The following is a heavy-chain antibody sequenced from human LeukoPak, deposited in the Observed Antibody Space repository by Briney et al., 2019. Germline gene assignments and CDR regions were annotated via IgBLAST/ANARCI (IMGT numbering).Heavy chain of an antibody. J-gene: IGHJ6*03. D-gene: IGHD3-3*01. CDR1: GYTFTSYD. CDR3: ARGASDFWSGYWDPPYYYYMDV. CDR2: MNPNSGNT. Sequence: ASVKVSCKASGYTFTSYDINWVRQATGQGLEWMGWMNPNSGNTGYAQKFQGRVTITRNTSISTAYMELSSLRSEDTAVYYCARGASDFWSGYWDPPYYYYMDVWGKGTTVTVSS. V-gene: IGHV1-8*03.